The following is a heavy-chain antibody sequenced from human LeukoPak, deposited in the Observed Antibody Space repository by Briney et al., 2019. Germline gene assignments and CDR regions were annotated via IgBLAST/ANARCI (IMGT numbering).Heavy chain of an antibody. V-gene: IGHV1-8*01. CDR3: ARYYDFWSGYGFDP. D-gene: IGHD3-3*01. Sequence: ASVKVSCKASGYTFTSYDINWVRQATGQGLEWMGWMNHNSGNTGYAQKFQGRVTMTRNTSISTAYMELRSLRSEDTAVYYCARYYDFWSGYGFDPWGQGTLVAVSS. CDR2: MNHNSGNT. J-gene: IGHJ5*02. CDR1: GYTFTSYD.